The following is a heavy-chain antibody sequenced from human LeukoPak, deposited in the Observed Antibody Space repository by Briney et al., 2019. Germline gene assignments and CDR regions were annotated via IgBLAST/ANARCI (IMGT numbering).Heavy chain of an antibody. CDR1: GESLSGYY. D-gene: IGHD3-10*01. CDR2: ISGSGGST. J-gene: IGHJ4*02. V-gene: IGHV3-11*04. CDR3: ARSHYASGTLDY. Sequence: LSLTCAVYGESLSGYYWSWVRQAPGKGLEWVSAISGSGGSTYYADSVKGRFTISRDNAKNSLYLQMNSLRAEDTAVYYCARSHYASGTLDYWGQGTLVTVSS.